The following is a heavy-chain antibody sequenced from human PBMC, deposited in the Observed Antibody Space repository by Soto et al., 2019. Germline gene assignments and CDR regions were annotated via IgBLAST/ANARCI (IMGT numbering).Heavy chain of an antibody. CDR1: GVTFSSYA. CDR3: AKAWSSSWYYFDY. Sequence: PGGSLRLSCAASGVTFSSYAMSWVRQAPGKGLEWVSAISGSGGSTYYADSVKGRFTISRDNSKNTLYLQMNSLRAEDTAVYYCAKAWSSSWYYFDYWGQGTLVTVSS. D-gene: IGHD6-13*01. CDR2: ISGSGGST. J-gene: IGHJ4*02. V-gene: IGHV3-23*01.